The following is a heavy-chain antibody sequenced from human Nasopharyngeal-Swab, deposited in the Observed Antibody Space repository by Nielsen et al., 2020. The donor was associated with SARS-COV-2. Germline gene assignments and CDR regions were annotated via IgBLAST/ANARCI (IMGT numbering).Heavy chain of an antibody. D-gene: IGHD6-13*01. Sequence: SETSLTCTVSGGSISSSSYYWGWIRQPPGKGLEWIGSIYYSGSTYYNPSLKSRVTISVDTSKNQFSLKLSSVTAADTAVYYCVGSSWYGDYYYYYGMDVWGQGTTVTVSS. CDR1: GGSISSSSYY. V-gene: IGHV4-39*07. CDR3: VGSSWYGDYYYYYGMDV. J-gene: IGHJ6*02. CDR2: IYYSGST.